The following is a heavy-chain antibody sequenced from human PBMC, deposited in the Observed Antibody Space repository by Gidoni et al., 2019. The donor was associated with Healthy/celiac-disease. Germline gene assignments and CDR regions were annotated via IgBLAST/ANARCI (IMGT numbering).Heavy chain of an antibody. CDR2: IHPSGGST. CDR3: ARSSGQAFDI. D-gene: IGHD3-10*01. J-gene: IGHJ3*02. V-gene: IGHV1-46*01. CDR1: GYTFTSYY. Sequence: QLQLAQSGAERKKPGASVKVASQASGYTFTSYYMHWVRQAPGQGLEWMGIIHPSGGSTSYAQKFQGRVTMTRDTSTSTVYMELSSLRSEDTAVYYCARSSGQAFDIWGQGTMVTVSS.